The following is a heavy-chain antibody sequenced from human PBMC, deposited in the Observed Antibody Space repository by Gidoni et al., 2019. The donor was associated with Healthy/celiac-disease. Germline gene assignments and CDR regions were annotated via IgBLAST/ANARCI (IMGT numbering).Heavy chain of an antibody. Sequence: QVQLQQWGAGLLKPSETLSLTCAVYGGSFSGYYWSWIRQPPGKGLEWIGEINHSGSTNYNPSLKSRVTISVDTSKNQFSLKLSSVTAADTAVYYCARGLGDSSGYRPSGSLHRDWGQGTLVTVSS. J-gene: IGHJ1*01. CDR3: ARGLGDSSGYRPSGSLHRD. D-gene: IGHD3-22*01. CDR1: GGSFSGYY. CDR2: INHSGST. V-gene: IGHV4-34*01.